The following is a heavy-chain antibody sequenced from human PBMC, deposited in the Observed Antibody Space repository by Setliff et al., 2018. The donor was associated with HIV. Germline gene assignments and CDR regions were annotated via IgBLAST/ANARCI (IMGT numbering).Heavy chain of an antibody. Sequence: ASVKVSCKASGYTFTSYDINWVRQATGQGLEWMGWMKPNSDNTGYAKKFQGRVTITRETSASIAYMELSSLRSEDTAVYYCARSAYCGGDCYSFWDYWGQGTLVTV. CDR3: ARSAYCGGDCYSFWDY. CDR1: GYTFTSYD. D-gene: IGHD2-21*01. CDR2: MKPNSDNT. V-gene: IGHV1-8*03. J-gene: IGHJ4*02.